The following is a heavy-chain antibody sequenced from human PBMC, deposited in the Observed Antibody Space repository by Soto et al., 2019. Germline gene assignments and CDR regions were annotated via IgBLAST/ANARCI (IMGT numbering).Heavy chain of an antibody. V-gene: IGHV4-4*02. CDR3: VHHGGVPYYHDF. CDR1: GGSLSSSSW. J-gene: IGHJ4*02. Sequence: SETLSLTCAVSGGSLSSSSWWSWVRQPPGKTLEWLGEIFYSGSTKYNPSLNSRVTISADQSKNDFSLRLSSGTAADTAVYYCVHHGGVPYYHDFWGQGMLVTVSS. CDR2: IFYSGST. D-gene: IGHD2-8*01.